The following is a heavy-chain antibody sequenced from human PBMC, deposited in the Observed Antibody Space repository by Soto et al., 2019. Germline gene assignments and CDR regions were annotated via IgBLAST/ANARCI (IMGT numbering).Heavy chain of an antibody. V-gene: IGHV4-59*08. CDR3: ARHGREYCSSSSCYGYYYYYMDV. CDR2: IYYSGST. D-gene: IGHD2-2*01. CDR1: GGSISSYY. J-gene: IGHJ6*03. Sequence: PSETLSLTCTVSGGSISSYYWSWIRQPPGKGLEWIGYIYYSGSTNYNPSLKSRVTISVDTSKNQFSLKLSSVTTADTAVYYCARHGREYCSSSSCYGYYYYYMDVRSKGNSVTVS.